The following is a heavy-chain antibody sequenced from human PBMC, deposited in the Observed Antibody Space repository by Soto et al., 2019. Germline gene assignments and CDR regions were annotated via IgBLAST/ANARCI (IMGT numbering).Heavy chain of an antibody. CDR3: ARDLGYCSGGSCFLDY. D-gene: IGHD2-15*01. J-gene: IGHJ4*02. CDR2: IIPILGIA. V-gene: IGHV1-69*04. CDR1: GGTFRSYT. Sequence: SVKVACKASGGTFRSYTISWVRQAPGQGLEWMGRIIPILGIANYAQKFQGRVTITADKSTSTAYMELSSLRSEDTAVYYCARDLGYCSGGSCFLDYWGQGTLVTVSS.